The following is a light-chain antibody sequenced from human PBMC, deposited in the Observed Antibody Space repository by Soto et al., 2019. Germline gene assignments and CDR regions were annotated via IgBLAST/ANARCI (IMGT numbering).Light chain of an antibody. V-gene: IGKV3-15*01. Sequence: EIVMTQSPATLSVSPGERATLSCRASQSVSSNLAWYQQKPGQAPRLLIYGAYTRTTGIPARFSGSGSGTEFTLTISSLQSEDFAVYYCQQYNNWPPYTFGQWTKLEIK. CDR2: GAY. J-gene: IGKJ2*01. CDR3: QQYNNWPPYT. CDR1: QSVSSN.